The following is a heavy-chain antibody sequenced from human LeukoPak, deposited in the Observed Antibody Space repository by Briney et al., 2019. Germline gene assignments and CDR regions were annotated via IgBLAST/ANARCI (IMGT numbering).Heavy chain of an antibody. CDR1: GFTFSSYY. CDR2: ISSSSYYI. D-gene: IGHD3-3*01. J-gene: IGHJ5*02. Sequence: GGSLRLSCAASGFTFSSYYMNWVRQAPGKGLEWVSSISSSSYYIYYADSVKGRFTTSRDNAKSSLHLQMNSLRAEDTAVYYCARDPREILGVVSFDPWGQGTLVTVSS. CDR3: ARDPREILGVVSFDP. V-gene: IGHV3-21*01.